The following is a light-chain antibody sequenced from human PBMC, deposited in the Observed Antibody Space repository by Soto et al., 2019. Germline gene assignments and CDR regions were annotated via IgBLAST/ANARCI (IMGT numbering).Light chain of an antibody. Sequence: EIVLTQSPGTLSLSPGERATLSCRASQSVSKNYVVWYQQKPGPAPRLLIDDAFNRATGIPDRFSGSGSGTDFTLTISRLEPEDFAVYYCQQCAHSPLTFGQGTKVEIK. CDR1: QSVSKNY. J-gene: IGKJ1*01. CDR3: QQCAHSPLT. V-gene: IGKV3-20*01. CDR2: DAF.